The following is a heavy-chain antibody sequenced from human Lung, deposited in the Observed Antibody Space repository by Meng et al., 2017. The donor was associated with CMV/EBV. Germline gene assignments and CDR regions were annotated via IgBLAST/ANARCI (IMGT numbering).Heavy chain of an antibody. Sequence: GESLKISCVVSGLTFSSYDIHWVRQAPGKGLEWVALITSDGNDKYYADSVKGRFTISRDNSKNTLYLQMHSLGGDDTAVYYCAGQYSTTYSFYFDYWGQGKXVNGSS. CDR2: ITSDGNDK. D-gene: IGHD2-2*01. CDR1: GLTFSSYD. J-gene: IGHJ4*02. V-gene: IGHV3-30*02. CDR3: AGQYSTTYSFYFDY.